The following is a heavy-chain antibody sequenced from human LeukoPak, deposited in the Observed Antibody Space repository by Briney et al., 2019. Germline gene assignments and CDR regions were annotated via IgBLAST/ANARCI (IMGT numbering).Heavy chain of an antibody. D-gene: IGHD3-3*01. CDR1: GGSFSGYY. V-gene: IGHV4-34*01. J-gene: IGHJ4*02. CDR2: INHSGST. CDR3: ARQSGGFLEWLLTFYY. Sequence: PSETLSLTCAVYGGSFSGYYWSWIRQPPGKGQEWIGEINHSGSTNYNPSLKSRVTISVDTSKNQFSLKLSSVTAADTAVYYCARQSGGFLEWLLTFYYWGQGTLVTDSS.